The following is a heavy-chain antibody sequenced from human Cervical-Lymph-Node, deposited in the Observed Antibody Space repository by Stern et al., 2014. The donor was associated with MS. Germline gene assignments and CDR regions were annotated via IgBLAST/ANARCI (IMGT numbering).Heavy chain of an antibody. J-gene: IGHJ4*02. D-gene: IGHD2-15*01. Sequence: VQLVESGGGLVQPGGSLRLSCAPSGFTFSHFALHWVRQSPGKGLEWVAFISDDGATEYYADSVQGRFTISRDNSTNTLYLQMTSMRTEDTAMYFCARERGYCSGGRCHPYSFDYWGQGTLVTVSS. CDR1: GFTFSHFA. CDR2: ISDDGATE. CDR3: ARERGYCSGGRCHPYSFDY. V-gene: IGHV3-30-3*01.